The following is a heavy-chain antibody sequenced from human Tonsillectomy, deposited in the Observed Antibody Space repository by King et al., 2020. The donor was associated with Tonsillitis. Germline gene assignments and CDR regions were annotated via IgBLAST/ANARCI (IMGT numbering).Heavy chain of an antibody. V-gene: IGHV4-59*01. CDR3: AGRLRFLEWFSFDY. CDR2: IYYSGST. D-gene: IGHD3-3*01. CDR1: GGSISSYY. Sequence: QLQESGPGLVKPSETLSLTCTVSGGSISSYYWSWIRQPPGKGLEWIGYIYYSGSTNYNPSLKSRVTISVDTSKNQFSLKLSSVTAADTAVDYCAGRLRFLEWFSFDYWGQGTLVTVSS. J-gene: IGHJ4*02.